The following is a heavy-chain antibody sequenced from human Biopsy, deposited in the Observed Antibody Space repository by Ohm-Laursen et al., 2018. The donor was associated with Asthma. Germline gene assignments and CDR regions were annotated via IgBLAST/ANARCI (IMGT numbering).Heavy chain of an antibody. V-gene: IGHV1-69*01. CDR1: GDSFSNYA. Sequence: SSETPSRQASGDSFSNYAISWVRQAPGQGLEWMGGLIPVLGTPDHAQMFEGRVTITADESTSTAYMELSSLSSEDTAVYYCARGYSGSDRIVYYYSGLEVWGQGTTVTVSS. CDR3: ARGYSGSDRIVYYYSGLEV. D-gene: IGHD5-12*01. J-gene: IGHJ6*02. CDR2: LIPVLGTP.